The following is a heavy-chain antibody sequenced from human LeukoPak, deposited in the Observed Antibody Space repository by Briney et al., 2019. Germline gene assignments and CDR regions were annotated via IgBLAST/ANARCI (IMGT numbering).Heavy chain of an antibody. J-gene: IGHJ4*02. CDR2: ISSSGSGDNT. CDR3: AKDCGSSWYCYFDY. CDR1: GVTLSTYA. D-gene: IGHD6-13*01. V-gene: IGHV3-23*01. Sequence: GGSLRLSCAASGVTLSTYAMSWARQAPGKGLEWVSGISSSGSGDNTYYADSVKGRFTISRDNSKNTLYLQMNSLRAEDTAVYYCAKDCGSSWYCYFDYWGQGTLVTVSS.